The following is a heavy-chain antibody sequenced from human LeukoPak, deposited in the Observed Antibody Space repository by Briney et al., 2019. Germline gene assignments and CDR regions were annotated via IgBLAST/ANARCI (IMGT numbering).Heavy chain of an antibody. CDR2: ISSDSSTI. J-gene: IGHJ4*02. Sequence: GGSLRLSCAASGFIFSSYSMNWVRQAPGKGPEWVSYISSDSSTIYYADSVKGRFTISRDSAKNSVYLQMNSLRDEDMAVYYCARRAVTGSNYLDYWGQGSLVTVSS. CDR3: ARRAVTGSNYLDY. CDR1: GFIFSSYS. D-gene: IGHD6-19*01. V-gene: IGHV3-48*02.